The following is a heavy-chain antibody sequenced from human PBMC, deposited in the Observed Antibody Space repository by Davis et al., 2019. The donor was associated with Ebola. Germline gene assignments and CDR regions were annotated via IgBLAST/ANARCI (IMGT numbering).Heavy chain of an antibody. CDR1: GYSFTSYW. D-gene: IGHD3-10*01. CDR3: ARGPRSYFRAGGDDY. J-gene: IGHJ4*02. V-gene: IGHV5-51*01. Sequence: GESLKISCKGSGYSFTSYWIGWVRQMPGKGLEWMGIIYPGDSDTRYRPPFEGQVTISVDRSINTAYLQWSSLKASDTAMYYCARGPRSYFRAGGDDYWGQGTLVTVSS. CDR2: IYPGDSDT.